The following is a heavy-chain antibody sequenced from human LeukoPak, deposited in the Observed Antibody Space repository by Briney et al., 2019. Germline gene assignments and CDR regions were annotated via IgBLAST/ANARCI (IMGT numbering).Heavy chain of an antibody. CDR3: AKPPRGSGADY. Sequence: SETLSLTCTVSGYSISSGYYWGWIRQPPGKGLEWIGSIYHSGSTYYNPSLKSRVTISVDTSKNQFSLKLSSVTAADTAVYYCAKPPRGSGADYWGQGTLVTVSS. CDR1: GYSISSGYY. J-gene: IGHJ4*02. CDR2: IYHSGST. D-gene: IGHD3-10*01. V-gene: IGHV4-38-2*02.